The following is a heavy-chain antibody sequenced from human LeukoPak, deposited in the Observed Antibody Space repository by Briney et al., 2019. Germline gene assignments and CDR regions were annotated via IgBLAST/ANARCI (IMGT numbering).Heavy chain of an antibody. CDR1: GFTFSIYS. V-gene: IGHV3-21*01. J-gene: IGHJ4*02. Sequence: GGSLRLSCAASGFTFSIYSMNWVRHAPGKWLEWVSSISSSSSYIYYADSGKGRFTISRDNAKNSLYLEMKSLRAEETAVYYCARDSAYYYGSGSYLSPFDYWGQGTLVSVSS. CDR2: ISSSSSYI. D-gene: IGHD3-10*01. CDR3: ARDSAYYYGSGSYLSPFDY.